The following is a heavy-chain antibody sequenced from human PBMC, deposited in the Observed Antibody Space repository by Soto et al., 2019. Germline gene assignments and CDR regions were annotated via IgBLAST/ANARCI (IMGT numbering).Heavy chain of an antibody. D-gene: IGHD3-10*01. CDR2: FSGSGYYI. Sequence: WGSLRLSCVASGFTFGTYSISFFRHSPGKGLEWVSAFSGSGYYIYYADSLKGRFTISRDNAKNSLYLHMNSLRAEDTAVYYCARAASGSYRDAFDIWGQGTMVTVSS. CDR3: ARAASGSYRDAFDI. J-gene: IGHJ3*02. CDR1: GFTFGTYS. V-gene: IGHV3-21*01.